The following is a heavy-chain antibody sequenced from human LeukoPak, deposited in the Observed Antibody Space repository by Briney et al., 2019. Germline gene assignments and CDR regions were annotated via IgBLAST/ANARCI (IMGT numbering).Heavy chain of an antibody. Sequence: SETLSLTCTVSGGSISTSNYYRSWIRQHPGKGLEWIGEIKHSGSTNYNPSLKSRVTISVDTSKNQFSLKLSSVTAADTAVYYCARRPDGYNPADVYYYYYMDVWGKGTTVTISS. CDR3: ARRPDGYNPADVYYYYYMDV. CDR2: IKHSGST. V-gene: IGHV4-39*07. D-gene: IGHD5-24*01. J-gene: IGHJ6*03. CDR1: GGSISTSNYY.